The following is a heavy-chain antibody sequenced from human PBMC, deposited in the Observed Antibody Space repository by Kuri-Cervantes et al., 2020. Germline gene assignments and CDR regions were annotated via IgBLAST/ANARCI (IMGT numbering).Heavy chain of an antibody. CDR2: IYPGDSDI. CDR1: GYSFTSYW. V-gene: IGHV5-51*01. CDR3: ARLSGPDSSGHKYFQH. J-gene: IGHJ1*01. Sequence: KVSCKGSGYSFTSYWIGWVRQMPGKGLEWMGIIYPGDSDIRYSPSFQGQVTISADKSISTAYLQWSSLKASDTAMNYCARLSGPDSSGHKYFQHWGQGTLVTVSS. D-gene: IGHD3-22*01.